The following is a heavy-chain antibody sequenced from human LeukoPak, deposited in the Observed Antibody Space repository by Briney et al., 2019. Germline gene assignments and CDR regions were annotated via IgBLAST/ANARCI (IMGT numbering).Heavy chain of an antibody. V-gene: IGHV1-46*01. Sequence: GASVTVSFKASVYTFTSNYMHWVRQAPGQGLEWMGVIHPSGGGTNQAPKFQGRATMTRDTSTATVFMELSSLTSEDTATYYCARMEMDPAMVTNYFDYWGQGTLVTVSS. CDR2: IHPSGGGT. J-gene: IGHJ4*02. CDR3: ARMEMDPAMVTNYFDY. D-gene: IGHD5-18*01. CDR1: VYTFTSNY.